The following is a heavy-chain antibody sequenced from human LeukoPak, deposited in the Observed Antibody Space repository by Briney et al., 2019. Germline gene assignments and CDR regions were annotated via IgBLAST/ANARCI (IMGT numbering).Heavy chain of an antibody. D-gene: IGHD2-21*01. V-gene: IGHV1-69*13. Sequence: GASVKVSCKASGDTFSSYAISWVRQAPGQGLEWMGGIIPIFGTTNYAQKFQGRVTITADESTSTAYMELSSLRSEDTAVYYCARNSRSHKGYFDYWGQGTLVTVSS. CDR3: ARNSRSHKGYFDY. CDR2: IIPIFGTT. CDR1: GDTFSSYA. J-gene: IGHJ4*02.